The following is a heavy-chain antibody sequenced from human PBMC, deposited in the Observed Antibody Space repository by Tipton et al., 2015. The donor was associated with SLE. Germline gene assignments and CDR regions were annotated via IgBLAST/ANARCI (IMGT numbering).Heavy chain of an antibody. Sequence: TLSLTCAVYGGSFSGYYWSWIRQPPGKGLEWIGYVYDIEFTNYNPSLKSRVTISLDTSKNQFSLKLSSVTAADTAVYYCARHAGDYAYFDSWVQVILVTVSS. CDR1: GGSFSGYY. CDR3: ARHAGDYAYFDS. J-gene: IGHJ4*02. V-gene: IGHV4-59*01. D-gene: IGHD4-17*01. CDR2: VYDIEFT.